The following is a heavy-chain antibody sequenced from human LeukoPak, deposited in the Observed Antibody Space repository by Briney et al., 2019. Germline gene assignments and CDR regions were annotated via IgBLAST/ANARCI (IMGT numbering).Heavy chain of an antibody. D-gene: IGHD5-24*01. CDR2: IYYTGST. V-gene: IGHV4-39*07. J-gene: IGHJ4*02. Sequence: PSETLSLTCTVSGGSISSSSYYWGWIRQPPGKGLEWIGCIYYTGSTYYNPSLKSRVTISVDTSKNQFSLQLTSVTAADTAVYYCARDRWDGYNEGDFDYWGQGTLVTVSS. CDR1: GGSISSSSYY. CDR3: ARDRWDGYNEGDFDY.